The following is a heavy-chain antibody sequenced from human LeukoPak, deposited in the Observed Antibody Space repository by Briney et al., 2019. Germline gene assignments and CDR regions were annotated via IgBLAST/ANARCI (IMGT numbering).Heavy chain of an antibody. CDR3: ARDVGSVPGTTWGFDY. Sequence: GGSLRLSCAASGFTFSSYGMHWVRQAPGKGLEWVAVIWYDGSNKYYADSVKGRFTISRDNSKNTLYLQMNSLRAEDTAVYYCARDVGSVPGTTWGFDYWGQGTLVTVSS. V-gene: IGHV3-33*01. J-gene: IGHJ4*02. CDR1: GFTFSSYG. D-gene: IGHD1-1*01. CDR2: IWYDGSNK.